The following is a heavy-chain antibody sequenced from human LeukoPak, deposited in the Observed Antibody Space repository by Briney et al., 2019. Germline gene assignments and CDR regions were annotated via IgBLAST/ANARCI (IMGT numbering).Heavy chain of an antibody. CDR2: INPNSGGT. J-gene: IGHJ4*02. Sequence: GASVKVSCKASEGTFSDSAISWVRQAPGQGLEWMGWINPNSGGTNYAQKFQGRVTMTRDTSISTAYMELSRLRSDDTAVYYCARGGVRGVSFDYWGQGTLVTVSS. D-gene: IGHD3-10*01. CDR3: ARGGVRGVSFDY. CDR1: EGTFSDSA. V-gene: IGHV1-2*02.